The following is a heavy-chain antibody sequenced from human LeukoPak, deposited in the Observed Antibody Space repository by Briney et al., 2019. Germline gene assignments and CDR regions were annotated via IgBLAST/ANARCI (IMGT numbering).Heavy chain of an antibody. J-gene: IGHJ3*02. V-gene: IGHV3-53*04. CDR3: ASTLRARAFDI. CDR2: IYSGGST. CDR1: GFTVSSNY. D-gene: IGHD4-17*01. Sequence: PGGSLRLSCAASGFTVSSNYMSWVRQAPGKGLEWVSVIYSGGSTYYADSVKGRFTISGHNSKNTLYLQMNSLRAEDTAVYYCASTLRARAFDIWGQGTMVTVSS.